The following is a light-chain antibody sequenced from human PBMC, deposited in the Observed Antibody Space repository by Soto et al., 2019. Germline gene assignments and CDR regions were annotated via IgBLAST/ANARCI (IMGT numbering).Light chain of an antibody. J-gene: IGKJ3*01. V-gene: IGKV1-39*01. CDR3: QQTFNGLT. CDR1: QNINTL. CDR2: AAS. Sequence: DIQMTQSPSSLSASVGDRVTITCRASQNINTLLTWYHQKPGKAPKLLIFAASSLHFGVPSRFSGGGSGTDFTLTISSLQPGDFGTYYCQQTFNGLTFGPGTKVEI.